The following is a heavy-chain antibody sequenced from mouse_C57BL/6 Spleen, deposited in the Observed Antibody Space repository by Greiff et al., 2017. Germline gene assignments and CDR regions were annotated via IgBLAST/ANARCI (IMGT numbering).Heavy chain of an antibody. V-gene: IGHV1-59*01. Sequence: VKLKQPGAELVRPGTSVKLSCKASGYTFTSYWMHWVKQRPGQGLEWIGVIDPSDSYTNYNQKFKGKATLTVVTSSSTAYMQLSSMTSEDSAVYYCARPYYYGSSYAMDYWGQGTSVTVSS. CDR2: IDPSDSYT. J-gene: IGHJ4*01. D-gene: IGHD1-1*01. CDR3: ARPYYYGSSYAMDY. CDR1: GYTFTSYW.